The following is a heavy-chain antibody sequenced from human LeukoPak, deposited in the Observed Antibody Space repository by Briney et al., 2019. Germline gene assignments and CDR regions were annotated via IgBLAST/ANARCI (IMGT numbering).Heavy chain of an antibody. D-gene: IGHD3-3*01. CDR2: TYYRSEWYY. J-gene: IGHJ4*02. CDR1: ADSVSSNNAA. V-gene: IGHV6-1*01. Sequence: SPTLSLTFAISADSVSSNNAAWDWLRQSPSRGLEWLGRTYYRSEWYYDYAVSVKSRITIKPDTSKNQFSLQLNSVTPEDTAVYYCAREVELRFDYWGQGTLVTVSS. CDR3: AREVELRFDY.